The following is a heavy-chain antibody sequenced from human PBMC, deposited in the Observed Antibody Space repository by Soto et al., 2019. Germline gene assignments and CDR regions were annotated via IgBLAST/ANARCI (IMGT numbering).Heavy chain of an antibody. J-gene: IGHJ5*01. CDR2: ISWDGSST. Sequence: EVQLVESGGDVVQPGGSLRLSCAASGFTFEDYTIQWVRQAPGKGLEWVSLISWDGSSTYYADSVKGRFTISRDNSKNSPYLQMNRLRTEDTALYYCAKDGAQKDGDGNWLDSWGQGTLVTVSS. V-gene: IGHV3-43*01. CDR1: GFTFEDYT. D-gene: IGHD7-27*01. CDR3: AKDGAQKDGDGNWLDS.